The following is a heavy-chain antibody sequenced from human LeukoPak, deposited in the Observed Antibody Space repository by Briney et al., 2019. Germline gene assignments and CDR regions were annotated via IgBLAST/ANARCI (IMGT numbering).Heavy chain of an antibody. J-gene: IGHJ4*02. D-gene: IGHD3-10*01. Sequence: PSQTLSLTCSVSGGSISNSDYYWSWIRQPPGKGLEWIGYIYYSGSTNYNPSLKSRVTISVDTSKNQFSLKLSSVTAADTAVYYCARFDKVRGVMGYFDYWGQGTLVTVSS. CDR2: IYYSGST. V-gene: IGHV4-61*08. CDR1: GGSISNSDYY. CDR3: ARFDKVRGVMGYFDY.